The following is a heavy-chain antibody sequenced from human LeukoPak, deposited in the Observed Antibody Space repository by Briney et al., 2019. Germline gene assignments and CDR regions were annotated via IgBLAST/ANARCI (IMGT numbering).Heavy chain of an antibody. D-gene: IGHD6-13*01. Sequence: ASVKVSCKASGYSFTSHYMHWVRQAPGQGLDWLGLINPSGSSTLYAQKFQGRVTMTRDMSTSTAYMEVSSLRSEDTAVYYCARVRQQLSRKYYYYYMDVWGKGTTVTVSS. J-gene: IGHJ6*03. CDR1: GYSFTSHY. CDR3: ARVRQQLSRKYYYYYMDV. CDR2: INPSGSST. V-gene: IGHV1-46*01.